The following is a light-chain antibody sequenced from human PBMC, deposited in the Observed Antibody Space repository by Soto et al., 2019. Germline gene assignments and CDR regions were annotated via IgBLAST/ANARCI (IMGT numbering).Light chain of an antibody. J-gene: IGKJ1*01. V-gene: IGKV3-20*01. Sequence: EIALTDSPANLFLSTWHSATISFRASQRLSASDIAWYQQKPGQAPRLLTYGASTRATGIPARFSGSGSGTDFTLTFSRLEPEDFAVYYCQQYGRSGTFGEGTKVDIK. CDR3: QQYGRSGT. CDR2: GAS. CDR1: QRLSASD.